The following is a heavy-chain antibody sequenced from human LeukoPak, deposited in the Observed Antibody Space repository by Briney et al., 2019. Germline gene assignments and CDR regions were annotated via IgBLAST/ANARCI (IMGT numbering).Heavy chain of an antibody. Sequence: SETLSLTCTVSGGSVSTRDYYWGWIRQSPVKGLEWIGDVFYTGKTNYNPSLRGRATISIDTSKNQFSLKLTYVTAADSAVYYCARVFDSWGQGTLVTVSS. CDR2: VFYTGKT. V-gene: IGHV4-39*07. J-gene: IGHJ4*02. CDR1: GGSVSTRDYY. CDR3: ARVFDS.